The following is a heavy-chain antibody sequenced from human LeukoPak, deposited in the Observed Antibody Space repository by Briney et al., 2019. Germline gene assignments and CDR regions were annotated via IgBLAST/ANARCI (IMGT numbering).Heavy chain of an antibody. Sequence: GGSLRLSCAASGFTFKSYSMNWVRQAPGKGLEWVASISSTSSYIYYADSLKGRFTISRDNAKNSLYLQMNSLRDEDTAVYYCARTIAASGTDWGAFDCWGQGALVSVS. V-gene: IGHV3-21*01. D-gene: IGHD6-13*01. J-gene: IGHJ4*02. CDR2: ISSTSSYI. CDR1: GFTFKSYS. CDR3: ARTIAASGTDWGAFDC.